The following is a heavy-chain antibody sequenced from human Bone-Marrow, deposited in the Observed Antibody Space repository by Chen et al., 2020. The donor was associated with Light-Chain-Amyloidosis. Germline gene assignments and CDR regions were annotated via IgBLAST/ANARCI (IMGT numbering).Heavy chain of an antibody. CDR1: GFSCSNYW. D-gene: IGHD1-26*01. V-gene: IGHV3-7*03. Sequence: EVQLVESGGGLVQPGGSLRLSCAASGFSCSNYWMTWVRQAPGKGLEWVANIRRAGSRMYYVDSVEGRFTVSIDNAKNSLYLQMNSLRADYTAVYYCASDVNPASGESYYDAFYVWGQGTTVTVSS. CDR3: ASDVNPASGESYYDAFYV. CDR2: IRRAGSRM. J-gene: IGHJ3*01.